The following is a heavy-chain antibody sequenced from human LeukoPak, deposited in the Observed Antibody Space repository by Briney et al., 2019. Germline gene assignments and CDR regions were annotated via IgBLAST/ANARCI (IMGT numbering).Heavy chain of an antibody. J-gene: IGHJ4*02. CDR1: GFSFSSYA. D-gene: IGHD6-19*01. V-gene: IGHV3-66*01. Sequence: GGSLRLSCAASGFSFSSYAMSWVRQAPGKGLEWVSVIYSGGSTYYADSVKGRFTISRDNSKNTLYLQMNSLRAEDTAVYYCARIAGAAAPFDYWGQGTLVTVSS. CDR2: IYSGGST. CDR3: ARIAGAAAPFDY.